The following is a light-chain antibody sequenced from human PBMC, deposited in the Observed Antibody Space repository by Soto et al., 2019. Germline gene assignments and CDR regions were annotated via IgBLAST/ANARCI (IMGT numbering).Light chain of an antibody. CDR3: SPQTRRASPKV. Sequence: QSVVTQPASVSGSPGQSITISCTGASTDVDGYDYVSWYQQHPGQAPKLMIYDVNNRPSGVSYRFSGSKSGDTASLTISGLQAEYYFDYYGSPQTRRASPKVF. V-gene: IGLV2-14*03. J-gene: IGLJ1*01. CDR2: DVN. CDR1: STDVDGYDY.